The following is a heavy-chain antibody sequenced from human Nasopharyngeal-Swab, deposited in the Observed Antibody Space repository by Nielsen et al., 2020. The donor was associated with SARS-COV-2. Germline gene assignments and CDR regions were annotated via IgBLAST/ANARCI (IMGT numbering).Heavy chain of an antibody. CDR3: ARVGVVIAHYYYYGMDV. CDR2: IKQDGSEK. J-gene: IGHJ6*02. Sequence: GGSLRLSCAASGFTFSSYWMSWVRQAPGKGLEWVVNIKQDGSEKYYVDSVKGRFTISRDNAKNSLYLQMNSLRAEDTAVYYCARVGVVIAHYYYYGMDVWGQGTTVTVSS. D-gene: IGHD2-21*01. V-gene: IGHV3-7*01. CDR1: GFTFSSYW.